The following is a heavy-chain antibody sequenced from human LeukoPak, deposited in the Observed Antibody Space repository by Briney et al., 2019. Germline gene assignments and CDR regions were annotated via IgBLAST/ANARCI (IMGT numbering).Heavy chain of an antibody. CDR3: AKDFISIKALIPWDY. CDR2: IRNDGDVI. J-gene: IGHJ4*02. Sequence: GGSLRLSCAASKFTVSNNYMSWVRQAPGKGLEWVAFIRNDGDVIYYTDSVKGRFTISRDNSKNTVYLQLNSLRAEDTAVYYCAKDFISIKALIPWDYWGQGTLVTVSS. D-gene: IGHD2-21*01. CDR1: KFTVSNNY. V-gene: IGHV3-30*02.